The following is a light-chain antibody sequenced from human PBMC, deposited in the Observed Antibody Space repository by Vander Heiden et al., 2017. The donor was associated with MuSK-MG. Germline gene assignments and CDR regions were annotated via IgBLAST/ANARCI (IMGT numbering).Light chain of an antibody. CDR3: QSYDNGLSGVV. Sequence: QSALTQPPSVSGAPGQTVTISCIGSSSNIGAGYDVHWYQQLPGTAPKLLIDANNNRPSGVPDRFSGSKSSTSVSLAITGLQAEDEADYYCQSYDNGLSGVVFGGGTKLTVL. V-gene: IGLV1-40*01. J-gene: IGLJ2*01. CDR2: ANN. CDR1: SSNIGAGYD.